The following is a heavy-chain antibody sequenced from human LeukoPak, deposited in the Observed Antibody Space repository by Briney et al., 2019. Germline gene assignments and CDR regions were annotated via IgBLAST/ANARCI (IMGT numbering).Heavy chain of an antibody. J-gene: IGHJ4*02. CDR2: IYHSGST. CDR3: ARSHDSSGYYSYYFDY. CDR1: GGSISSSNW. V-gene: IGHV4-4*02. D-gene: IGHD3-22*01. Sequence: SETLSLTCAVSGGSISSSNWWSWVRQPPGKGLEWIGEIYHSGSTNYNPSLKSRVTISVDKSKNQFSLKLSSVTAADTAVYYCARSHDSSGYYSYYFDYWGQGTLVTVSS.